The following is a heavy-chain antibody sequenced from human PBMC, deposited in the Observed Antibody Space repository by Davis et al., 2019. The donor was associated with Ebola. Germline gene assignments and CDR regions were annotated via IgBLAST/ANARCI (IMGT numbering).Heavy chain of an antibody. V-gene: IGHV4-61*01. J-gene: IGHJ6*02. D-gene: IGHD5-18*01. Sequence: MPSETLSLTCTVSGGSVSSGSYYWSWIRQPPEKGLEWVGYIYYSGSTNCNPSLKSRVTISVDTSKNQFSLKLSSVTAADTAVYYCARLPGLQLWSGMDVWGQGTTVTVSS. CDR1: GGSVSSGSYY. CDR3: ARLPGLQLWSGMDV. CDR2: IYYSGST.